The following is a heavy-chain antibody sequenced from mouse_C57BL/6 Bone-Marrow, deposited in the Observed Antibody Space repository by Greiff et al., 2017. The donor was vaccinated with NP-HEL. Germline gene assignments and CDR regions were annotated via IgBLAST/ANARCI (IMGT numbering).Heavy chain of an antibody. D-gene: IGHD1-1*01. CDR2: ISSGGSYT. Sequence: EVQRVESGGDLVKPGGSLKLSCAASGFTFSSYGMSWVRQTPDKRLEWVATISSGGSYTYYPDSVTGRFTISRDNAKNTLYLQMSSLKSEDTAMYYCARLITTVVEYFDYWGQGTTLTVSS. CDR1: GFTFSSYG. CDR3: ARLITTVVEYFDY. V-gene: IGHV5-6*01. J-gene: IGHJ2*01.